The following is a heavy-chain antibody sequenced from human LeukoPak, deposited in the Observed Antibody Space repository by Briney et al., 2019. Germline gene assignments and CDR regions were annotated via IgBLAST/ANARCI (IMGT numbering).Heavy chain of an antibody. Sequence: SVKVSCKASGGTFSSYAISWVRQAPGQGLEWMGGIIPIFGTANYAQKFQGRVTITADESTSTAYMELSSLRSEDTAVYYCARDLVGVVAATPYGYWGQGTLVTVSS. CDR1: GGTFSSYA. CDR2: IIPIFGTA. CDR3: ARDLVGVVAATPYGY. V-gene: IGHV1-69*01. D-gene: IGHD2-15*01. J-gene: IGHJ4*02.